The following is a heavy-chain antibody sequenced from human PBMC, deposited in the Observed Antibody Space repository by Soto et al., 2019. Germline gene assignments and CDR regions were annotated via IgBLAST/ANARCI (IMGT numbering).Heavy chain of an antibody. V-gene: IGHV3-30-3*01. CDR1: GFTFSSYA. CDR2: ISYDGSNK. J-gene: IGHJ4*02. CDR3: QADDYGDYVGY. Sequence: QVQLVESGGGVVQPGRSLRLSCAASGFTFSSYAMHWVRQAPGKGLEWVAVISYDGSNKYYAYSVKGRFTISRDNSKNTLYLQMNSLRAEDTAVYYCQADDYGDYVGYWGQGTLVTVSS. D-gene: IGHD4-17*01.